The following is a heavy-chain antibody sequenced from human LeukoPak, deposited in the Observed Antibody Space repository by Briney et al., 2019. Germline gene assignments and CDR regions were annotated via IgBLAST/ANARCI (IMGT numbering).Heavy chain of an antibody. CDR1: GFTFNNYA. CDR3: AKGQGYNYGDSIDY. CDR2: INGGGSS. D-gene: IGHD5-18*01. V-gene: IGHV3-23*01. J-gene: IGHJ4*02. Sequence: GGSLRLSCAASGFTFNNYAMTWVRQAPGKGLEWVSVINGGGSSYYADSVKGRFTVSRDNSKNALYLQMNSLRDEDTAVYYCAKGQGYNYGDSIDYWGQGTLVTVSS.